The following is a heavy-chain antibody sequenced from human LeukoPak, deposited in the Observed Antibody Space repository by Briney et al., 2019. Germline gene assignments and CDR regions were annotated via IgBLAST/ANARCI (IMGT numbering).Heavy chain of an antibody. V-gene: IGHV4-30-4*01. J-gene: IGHJ5*02. CDR3: VKAPTVAGGYGWFDP. Sequence: PSETLSLTCTVSGGSITSGNNYWNWIRQSPGKGLEWIGFIYSGGRTNYNPFLRSRVVISADASKNQISLRVESMTAADTAVYYCVKAPTVAGGYGWFDPWGQGTLVTVSS. CDR2: IYSGGRT. D-gene: IGHD6-19*01. CDR1: GGSITSGNNY.